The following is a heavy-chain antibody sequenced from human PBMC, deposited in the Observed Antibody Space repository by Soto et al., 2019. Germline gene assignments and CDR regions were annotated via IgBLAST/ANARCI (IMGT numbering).Heavy chain of an antibody. CDR1: GGSSSSGSYY. CDR2: IYYSGST. J-gene: IGHJ5*02. D-gene: IGHD3-10*01. CDR3: ARYGSGSSVWFDP. V-gene: IGHV4-61*01. Sequence: PSETLSLTCTVSGGSSSSGSYYWSWIRQPPGKGLEWIGYIYYSGSTNYNPSLKSRVTISVDTSKNQFSLKLSSVTAADTAVYYCARYGSGSSVWFDPWGQGTLVPVSS.